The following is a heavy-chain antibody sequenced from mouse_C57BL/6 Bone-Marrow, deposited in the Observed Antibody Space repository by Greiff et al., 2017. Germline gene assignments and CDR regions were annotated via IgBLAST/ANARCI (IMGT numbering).Heavy chain of an antibody. CDR2: ISDGGSYT. Sequence: EVKVVESGGGLVKPGGSLKLSCAASGFTFSSYAMSWVRQTPEKRLEWVATISDGGSYTYYPDTVKGRFTISRDNAKNNLYLQMSHLKSEDTAMYYCARVRGLFDDWGQGTTLTVSS. CDR1: GFTFSSYA. V-gene: IGHV5-4*03. J-gene: IGHJ2*01. CDR3: ARVRGLFDD. D-gene: IGHD3-3*01.